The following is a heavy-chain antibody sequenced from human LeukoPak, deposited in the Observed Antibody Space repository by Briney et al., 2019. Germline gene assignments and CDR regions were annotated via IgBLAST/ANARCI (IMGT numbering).Heavy chain of an antibody. D-gene: IGHD5-18*01. CDR1: GASISSPTYY. CDR2: MYMTGNT. CDR3: ARDDSRGYNYGHYYYYMDV. Sequence: SETLSLTCAVSGASISSPTYYWAWIRQHAGQALEWIGRMYMTGNTNHNPSLSSLVTISLDTSKNLFSLKLNSVTAADTAVYYCARDDSRGYNYGHYYYYMDVWGKGTTVTVSS. V-gene: IGHV4-61*02. J-gene: IGHJ6*03.